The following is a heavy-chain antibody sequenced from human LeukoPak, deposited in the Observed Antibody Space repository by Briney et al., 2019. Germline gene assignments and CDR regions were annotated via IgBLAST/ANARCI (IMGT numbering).Heavy chain of an antibody. Sequence: GGSLRLSCAASGFTFSSYEMNWVRQAPGKGLEWVSYISNSGSTIYYADSVKGRFTISRDNAKNSLYLQMNSLRAEDTAVYYCAREYRAFVVVPAASGWFDPWGQGTLVTVSS. J-gene: IGHJ5*02. V-gene: IGHV3-48*03. CDR3: AREYRAFVVVPAASGWFDP. CDR1: GFTFSSYE. D-gene: IGHD2-2*01. CDR2: ISNSGSTI.